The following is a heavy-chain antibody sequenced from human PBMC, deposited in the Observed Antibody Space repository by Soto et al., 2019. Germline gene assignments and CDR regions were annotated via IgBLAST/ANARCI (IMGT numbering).Heavy chain of an antibody. CDR3: ARSLIRWTSRIAAATPTPFDY. Sequence: SVQVSCKASVGTFSSYAIICVRQAPGQGLEWMGGIIPIFGTANYAQKFQGRVTITADESTSTAYMELSSLRSEDTAVYYCARSLIRWTSRIAAATPTPFDYWGQGTLVTVSS. V-gene: IGHV1-69*13. J-gene: IGHJ4*02. D-gene: IGHD6-13*01. CDR1: VGTFSSYA. CDR2: IIPIFGTA.